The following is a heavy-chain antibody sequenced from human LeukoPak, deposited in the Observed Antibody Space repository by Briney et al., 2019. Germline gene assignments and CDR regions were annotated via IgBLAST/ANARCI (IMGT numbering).Heavy chain of an antibody. V-gene: IGHV6-1*01. CDR2: TYYRSKWYN. D-gene: IGHD6-13*01. CDR1: GDSVSSKSAA. J-gene: IGHJ5*02. CDR3: ARDLCCAAPGVTAWFDP. Sequence: SQTLSLTCDISGDSVSSKSAAWSWIRQPPSRGLEWLGRTYYRSKWYNDYAVSVKSRITINPDTFKNQFSLQLKSVTPEDTAVYYCARDLCCAAPGVTAWFDPWGQGTLVTVSS.